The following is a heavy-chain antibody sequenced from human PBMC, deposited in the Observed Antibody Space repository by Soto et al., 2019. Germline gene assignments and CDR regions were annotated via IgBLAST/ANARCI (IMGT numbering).Heavy chain of an antibody. Sequence: AAPVKVSCKAAGYTFTVYGIGWLRLAPGQGLGWMGWISAYKGNTNYAQKLQGRVTMTTDTSTSTAYMELRSLRSDDTAVYYCARVRRSYYQTSYYYGMDVWGQGTTVTVS. CDR3: ARVRRSYYQTSYYYGMDV. CDR1: GYTFTVYG. CDR2: ISAYKGNT. J-gene: IGHJ6*02. V-gene: IGHV1-18*04. D-gene: IGHD3-10*01.